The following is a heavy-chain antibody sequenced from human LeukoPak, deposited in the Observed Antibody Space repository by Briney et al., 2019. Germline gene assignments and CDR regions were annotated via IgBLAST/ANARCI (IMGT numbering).Heavy chain of an antibody. CDR2: ISYDGSNK. Sequence: GGSLRLSCAASGCTFNSYSIHGVRQAPGKGLEWVAVISYDGSNKYYADSVKGRFTISRDNSKNTLYLQMNSLRAEDTAVYYCAREPFGGYQYYYYYYGMDVWGKGTTVTVSS. D-gene: IGHD3-16*01. CDR1: GCTFNSYS. V-gene: IGHV3-30*04. J-gene: IGHJ6*04. CDR3: AREPFGGYQYYYYYYGMDV.